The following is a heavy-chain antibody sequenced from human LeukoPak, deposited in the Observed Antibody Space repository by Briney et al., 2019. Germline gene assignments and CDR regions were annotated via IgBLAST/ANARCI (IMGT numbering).Heavy chain of an antibody. V-gene: IGHV3-9*01. D-gene: IGHD2-2*01. CDR3: ARAIVVVPAAINWFDP. J-gene: IGHJ5*02. CDR2: ISWNSGSI. CDR1: GFTFDDYA. Sequence: PGGSLRLSCAASGFTFDDYAMHWVRQAPGKGLEWVSGISWNSGSIGYADSVKSRFTISRDNAKNSLYLQMNSLRAEDTALYYCARAIVVVPAAINWFDPWGQGTLVPVSS.